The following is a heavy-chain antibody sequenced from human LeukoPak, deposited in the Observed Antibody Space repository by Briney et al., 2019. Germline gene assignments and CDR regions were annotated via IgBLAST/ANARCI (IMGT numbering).Heavy chain of an antibody. CDR1: GGTFSSYA. CDR2: IIPIFGTA. Sequence: GASVKVSCKASGGTFSSYAISWVRQAPGQGLEWMGGIIPIFGTANYAQKFQGGVTITTDESTSTAYMELSSLRSEDTAVYYCASSVAARQYYYYYYMDVWRKGTTVTVSS. D-gene: IGHD6-6*01. V-gene: IGHV1-69*05. CDR3: ASSVAARQYYYYYYMDV. J-gene: IGHJ6*03.